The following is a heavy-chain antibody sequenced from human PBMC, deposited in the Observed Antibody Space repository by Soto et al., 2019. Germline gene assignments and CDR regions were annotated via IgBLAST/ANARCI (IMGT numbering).Heavy chain of an antibody. V-gene: IGHV3-53*02. D-gene: IGHD3-16*01. CDR1: GFIVSSKY. CDR2: IYTGGST. CDR3: TTYTGYGMDV. Sequence: EVQMVETGGGLSQPGGSLRLSCAVSGFIVSSKYMTWVRQAPGKGLEWVSVIYTGGSTHYADSARGRFTISRDRSKNTLDIQMNGRRAEDAAVDSWTTYTGYGMDVWGQGTTVTVSS. J-gene: IGHJ6*02.